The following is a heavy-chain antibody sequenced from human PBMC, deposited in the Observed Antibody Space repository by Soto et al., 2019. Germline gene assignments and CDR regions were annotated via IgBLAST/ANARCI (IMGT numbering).Heavy chain of an antibody. CDR2: INPSGGST. CDR3: ARAPSGYCSSTSCLSYYYYGMDV. Sequence: ASVKVSCKASGYTFTSYYMHWVRQAPGQGLEWMGIINPSGGSTSYAQKFQGRVTMTRDTSTSTVYMELSSLRSEDTAVYYCARAPSGYCSSTSCLSYYYYGMDVWGQGTTVTVSS. J-gene: IGHJ6*02. CDR1: GYTFTSYY. V-gene: IGHV1-46*01. D-gene: IGHD2-2*01.